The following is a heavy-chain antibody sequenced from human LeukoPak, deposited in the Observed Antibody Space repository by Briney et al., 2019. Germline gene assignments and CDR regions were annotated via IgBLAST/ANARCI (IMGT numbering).Heavy chain of an antibody. CDR2: IYYSGST. V-gene: IGHV4-39*07. CDR3: ARDRPYYYGSGGFDP. Sequence: SETLSLTCTVSGGSISSSSYYWGWIRQPPGKGLEWIGSIYYSGSTYYNPSLKSRVTISVDTSKNQFSLKLSSVTAADTAVYCCARDRPYYYGSGGFDPWGQGTLVTVSS. CDR1: GGSISSSSYY. J-gene: IGHJ5*02. D-gene: IGHD3-10*01.